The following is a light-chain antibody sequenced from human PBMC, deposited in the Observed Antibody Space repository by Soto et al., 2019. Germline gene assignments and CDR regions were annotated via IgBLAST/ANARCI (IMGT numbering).Light chain of an antibody. CDR1: QALNTR. V-gene: IGKV3-11*01. J-gene: IGKJ1*01. Sequence: IVLTQCPATLSSFPGYRVTLSCSASQALNTRLSWYQHKPGQAPRLLIYLTSNRAAGVPSRLSARGSEKDFTLTISAVQPEDFAVYYCQQRQSWPRTFGQGTKVAIK. CDR2: LTS. CDR3: QQRQSWPRT.